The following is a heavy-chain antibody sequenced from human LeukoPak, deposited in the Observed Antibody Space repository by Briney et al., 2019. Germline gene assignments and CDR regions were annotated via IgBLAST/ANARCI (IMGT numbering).Heavy chain of an antibody. CDR2: ISGDGGST. D-gene: IGHD2-15*01. V-gene: IGHV3-43*02. Sequence: GGSLRLSCAASGFNFDGYVMHWVRQAPGEGLEWVSLISGDGGSTYYADSVKGRFTISRDNSKNSLYLQINSLRTEDTAVYYCARDHYCSGGNCYSYFAYWGQGTLVIVSS. J-gene: IGHJ4*02. CDR1: GFNFDGYV. CDR3: ARDHYCSGGNCYSYFAY.